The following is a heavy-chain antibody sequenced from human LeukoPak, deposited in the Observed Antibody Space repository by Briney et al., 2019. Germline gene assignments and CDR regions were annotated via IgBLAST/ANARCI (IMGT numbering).Heavy chain of an antibody. J-gene: IGHJ4*02. Sequence: PSETLSLTCTVSGGSISSYYWSWIRQPPGKGLEWIGYIYYSGSTNYNPSLKSRVTISVDTSKNQFSLKLSSVTAADTAVYYCARGPPSYYYVSILDYWGQGTLVTVSS. CDR1: GGSISSYY. CDR2: IYYSGST. V-gene: IGHV4-59*01. CDR3: ARGPPSYYYVSILDY. D-gene: IGHD3-10*02.